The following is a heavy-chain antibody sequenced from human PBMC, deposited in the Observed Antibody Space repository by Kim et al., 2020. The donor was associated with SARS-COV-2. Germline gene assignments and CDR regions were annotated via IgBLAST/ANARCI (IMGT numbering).Heavy chain of an antibody. CDR1: GYTFTSSH. CDR2: INPSGGST. J-gene: IGHJ5*02. Sequence: ASVKVSCKASGYTFTSSHIQWVRQAPGQGLEWMGIINPSGGSTTYAQKLQGRVTMTRDTSTGTVYMELSSLRSEDTALYYCARGTWGGGGWGYGSGQYNRFDPWRQGTLVTVSS. D-gene: IGHD3-10*01. CDR3: ARGTWGGGGWGYGSGQYNRFDP. V-gene: IGHV1-46*03.